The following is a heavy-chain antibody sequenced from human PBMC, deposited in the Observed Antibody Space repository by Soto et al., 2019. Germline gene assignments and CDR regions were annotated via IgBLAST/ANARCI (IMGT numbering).Heavy chain of an antibody. CDR2: ISKSSSHI. J-gene: IGHJ6*02. CDR3: AGDMRDWNTGMDV. D-gene: IGHD1-1*01. Sequence: GGSLRLSCAASGFSFSDYSMNWVRQAPGKGLEWVSSISKSSSHIYYGDSVKGRFTISRDNAKNSLYLHMNRLRAEDTAVYYCAGDMRDWNTGMDVWGQGTTVTVSS. V-gene: IGHV3-21*01. CDR1: GFSFSDYS.